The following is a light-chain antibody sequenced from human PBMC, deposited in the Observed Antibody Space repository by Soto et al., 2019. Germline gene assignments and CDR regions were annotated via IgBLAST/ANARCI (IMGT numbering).Light chain of an antibody. V-gene: IGLV2-14*01. CDR3: SSYTGSSTVV. CDR2: EVT. J-gene: IGLJ2*01. CDR1: SSDIGGYNS. Sequence: QSVLTQPASVSGSPGQSITISCTGSSSDIGGYNSVSWYQQHPGEAPKLMIYEVTNRPSGVSNRFSGSKSGNTASLTISGLQAEDEADYYCSSYTGSSTVVFGGGTKLTVL.